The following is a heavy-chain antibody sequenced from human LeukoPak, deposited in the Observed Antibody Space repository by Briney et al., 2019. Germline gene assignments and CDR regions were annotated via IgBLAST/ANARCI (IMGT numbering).Heavy chain of an antibody. J-gene: IGHJ6*04. V-gene: IGHV3-30*18. CDR2: ISYDGRTK. CDR3: AELGITMIGGV. D-gene: IGHD3-10*02. CDR1: TFNFSDYG. Sequence: QAGGSLRLSCGDSTFNFSDYGMHWVRQAPGKGLEWLALISYDGRTKFYADSLKGRFTISRDNAKNSLYLQMNSLRAEDTAVYYCAELGITMIGGVWGKGTTVTISS.